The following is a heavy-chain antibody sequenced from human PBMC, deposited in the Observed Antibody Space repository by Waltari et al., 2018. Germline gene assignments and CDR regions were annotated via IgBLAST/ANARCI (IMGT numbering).Heavy chain of an antibody. D-gene: IGHD1-26*01. J-gene: IGHJ4*02. CDR1: GDAFSTFG. CDR2: VIPILGIT. V-gene: IGHV1-69*04. CDR3: TRELSGSSPF. Sequence: QVLLVQSGTEFKKPGASVNVSCKVSGDAFSTFGFAWVRQAPGQGPEWMGRVIPILGITQYSQKFQDRVAIIADKSTNTVYMEVTTLRFADTAVYFCTRELSGSSPFWGQGTLVTVSS.